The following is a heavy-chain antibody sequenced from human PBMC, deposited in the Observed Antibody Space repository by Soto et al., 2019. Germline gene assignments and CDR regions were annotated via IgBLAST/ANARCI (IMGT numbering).Heavy chain of an antibody. D-gene: IGHD3-22*01. Sequence: SVKVSCKASGGTLSSYAISRVRQAPGQGLEWMGGIIPIFGTANYAQKFQGRVTITADKSTSTAYMELSSLRSEDTAVYYCARVLSPDDSSGQAFGYWGQGTLVTVSS. CDR1: GGTLSSYA. CDR3: ARVLSPDDSSGQAFGY. CDR2: IIPIFGTA. V-gene: IGHV1-69*06. J-gene: IGHJ4*02.